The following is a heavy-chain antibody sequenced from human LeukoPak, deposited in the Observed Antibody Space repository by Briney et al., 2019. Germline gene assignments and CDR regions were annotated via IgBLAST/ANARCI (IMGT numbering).Heavy chain of an antibody. CDR2: IYYSGST. J-gene: IGHJ6*02. Sequence: SQTLFLTCTVSGGSISSGDYYWSWIRQPPGKGLEWIGYIYYSGSTYYNPSLKSRVTISVDTSKNQFSLKLSSVTAADTAVYYCTTSWEGYCSGGSCSKPHYYYYGMDVWGQGTTVTVSS. V-gene: IGHV4-30-4*01. CDR1: GGSISSGDYY. D-gene: IGHD2-15*01. CDR3: TTSWEGYCSGGSCSKPHYYYYGMDV.